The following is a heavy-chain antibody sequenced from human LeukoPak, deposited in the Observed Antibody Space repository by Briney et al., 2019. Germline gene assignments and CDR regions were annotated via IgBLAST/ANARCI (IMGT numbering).Heavy chain of an antibody. V-gene: IGHV3-21*01. CDR3: ARDSAPYSFGGVIAY. CDR2: ISSSSSYI. D-gene: IGHD3-16*02. J-gene: IGHJ4*02. CDR1: GFTFSSYS. Sequence: PGGSLRLSCAASGFTFSSYSMNWVRQAPGKGLEWVSSISSSSSYIYYADSVKGRFTISRDNAKSSLYLQMNSLRAEDTAVYYCARDSAPYSFGGVIAYWGQGTLVTVSS.